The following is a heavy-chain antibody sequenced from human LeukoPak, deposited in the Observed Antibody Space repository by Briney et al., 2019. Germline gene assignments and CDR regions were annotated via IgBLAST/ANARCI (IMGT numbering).Heavy chain of an antibody. Sequence: SETLSLTCTVSGGSVSSGSYYWSWIRQPPGKGLEWIGYIYYSGCTNYNPSLKSRVTISVDTSKNQFSLKLSSVTAADTAVYYCARDHSSGWFDYWGQGTLVTVSS. V-gene: IGHV4-61*01. CDR2: IYYSGCT. CDR3: ARDHSSGWFDY. J-gene: IGHJ4*02. CDR1: GGSVSSGSYY. D-gene: IGHD6-19*01.